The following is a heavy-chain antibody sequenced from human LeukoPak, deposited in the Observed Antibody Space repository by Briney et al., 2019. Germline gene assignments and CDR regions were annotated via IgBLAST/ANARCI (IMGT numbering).Heavy chain of an antibody. CDR3: GMSGDRVPLQDDVFDV. Sequence: GESLKISCKVSGYSFTSYCIGWVRQMPAKGLEWMGIIYSGDSGPTYSPSFQGQVTISVDKSINTAYLQWSSLQASDTAMYYCGMSGDRVPLQDDVFDVWGQGTMVTVST. CDR2: IYSGDSGP. CDR1: GYSFTSYC. J-gene: IGHJ3*01. D-gene: IGHD1-26*01. V-gene: IGHV5-51*01.